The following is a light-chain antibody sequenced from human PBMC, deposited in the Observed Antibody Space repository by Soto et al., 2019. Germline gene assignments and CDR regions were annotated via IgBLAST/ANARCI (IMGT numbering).Light chain of an antibody. CDR1: SSDVGGYNY. CDR3: CSYAGSYTFGV. CDR2: DVN. Sequence: QLVLTQPRSVSGSPGQSVTISCTGTSSDVGGYNYVSWYQQHPGKAPKLMIYDVNKRPSGVPDRFSGSKSGNTASLTISGLQAEDEADYYCCSYAGSYTFGVFGGGTQLTVL. V-gene: IGLV2-11*01. J-gene: IGLJ2*01.